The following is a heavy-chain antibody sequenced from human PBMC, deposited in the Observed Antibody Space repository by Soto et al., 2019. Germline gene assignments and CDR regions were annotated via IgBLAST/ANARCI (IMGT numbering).Heavy chain of an antibody. Sequence: GGSLRLSCAASGFTFNNYALTWVRQAPGKGLEWVSGISGSGGGTYNADSVKGRFTISRDNSKNTVYVQMNSLRADDTAVYYCAKSRGSGTYYNPFDAFDVWGQGTVVTVS. J-gene: IGHJ3*01. CDR2: ISGSGGGT. CDR3: AKSRGSGTYYNPFDAFDV. CDR1: GFTFNNYA. V-gene: IGHV3-23*01. D-gene: IGHD3-10*01.